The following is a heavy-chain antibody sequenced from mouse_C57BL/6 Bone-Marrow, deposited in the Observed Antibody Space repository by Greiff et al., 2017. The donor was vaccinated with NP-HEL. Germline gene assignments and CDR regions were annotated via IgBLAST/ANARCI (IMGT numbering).Heavy chain of an antibody. V-gene: IGHV1-64*01. D-gene: IGHD1-1*01. CDR2: IHPNSGST. Sequence: QVQLKQPGAELVKPGASVKLSCKASGYTFTSYWMHWVKQRPGQGLEWIGMIHPNSGSTNYNEKFKSKATLTVDKTSSTAYMQLSSLSSEDSAVYYGARRGYYDGSSLLAYWGQGTLVTVSA. CDR1: GYTFTSYW. J-gene: IGHJ3*01. CDR3: ARRGYYDGSSLLAY.